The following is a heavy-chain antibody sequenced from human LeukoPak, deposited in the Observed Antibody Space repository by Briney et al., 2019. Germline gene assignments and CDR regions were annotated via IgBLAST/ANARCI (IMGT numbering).Heavy chain of an antibody. CDR2: MNPNSGNT. V-gene: IGHV1-8*03. CDR3: ARARRGDDFWSGCYYYYMDV. D-gene: IGHD3-3*01. Sequence: GASVKVSCKASGYTFTSYDINWVRQATGQGLEWMGWMNPNSGNTGYAQKYQGRVTITRNTSISTAYMELSSLRSEDTAVYYCARARRGDDFWSGCYYYYMDVWGKGTTVTVSS. CDR1: GYTFTSYD. J-gene: IGHJ6*03.